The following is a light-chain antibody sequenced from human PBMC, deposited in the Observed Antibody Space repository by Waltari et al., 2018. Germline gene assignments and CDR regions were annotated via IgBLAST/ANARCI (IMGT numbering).Light chain of an antibody. V-gene: IGKV1-33*01. CDR1: RDIKTY. Sequence: EIQMTQSPSSRSASVGARATITCEASRDIKTYLNWYQKKPGKAPNLLIYEASKLETGVPSRFSGSGSGTEFTFTISSLQPDDIATYYCQQYSTLPLTFGHGTRLKIK. CDR2: EAS. CDR3: QQYSTLPLT. J-gene: IGKJ5*01.